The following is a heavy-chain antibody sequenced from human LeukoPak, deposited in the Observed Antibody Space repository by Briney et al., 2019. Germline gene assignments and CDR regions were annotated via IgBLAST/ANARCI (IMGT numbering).Heavy chain of an antibody. CDR2: INHSGST. V-gene: IGHV4-34*01. Sequence: PSETLSLTCAVYGGSFSGYYWSRIRQPPGKGLEWIGEINHSGSTNYNPSLKSRVTISVDTSKNQFSLKLSSVTAADTAMYYCARLGQFCGGDCYPPSFDYWGQGTLVTVSS. J-gene: IGHJ4*02. CDR3: ARLGQFCGGDCYPPSFDY. D-gene: IGHD2-21*02. CDR1: GGSFSGYY.